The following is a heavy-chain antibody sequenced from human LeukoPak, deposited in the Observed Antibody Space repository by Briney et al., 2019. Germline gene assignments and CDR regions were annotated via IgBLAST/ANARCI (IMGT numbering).Heavy chain of an antibody. CDR1: GGSISSYY. V-gene: IGHV4-59*01. J-gene: IGHJ3*02. CDR2: IYYSGST. D-gene: IGHD3-16*02. CDR3: ARVWGSYRYGAFDI. Sequence: SETLSLTCTVSGGSISSYYWSWIRQPPGKGLEWIGYIYYSGSTNYNPSLESRVTISVDTSKNQFSLKLSSVTAADTAVYYCARVWGSYRYGAFDIWGQGTMVTVSS.